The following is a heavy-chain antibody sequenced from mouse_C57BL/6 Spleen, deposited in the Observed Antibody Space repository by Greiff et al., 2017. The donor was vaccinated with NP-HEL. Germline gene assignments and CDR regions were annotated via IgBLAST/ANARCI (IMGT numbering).Heavy chain of an antibody. V-gene: IGHV1-74*01. D-gene: IGHD1-1*01. CDR1: GYTFTSYL. J-gene: IGHJ4*01. CDR3: AILYYGSSYYYYAMDY. Sequence: VQLQQPGAELVKPGASVKVSCKASGYTFTSYLMHWVKQRPGQGLEWIGRIHPSASDTNYNQKFKGKATLTVDKSSSTAYMQLSSLTSEDSAVYYCAILYYGSSYYYYAMDYWGQGTSVTVSS. CDR2: IHPSASDT.